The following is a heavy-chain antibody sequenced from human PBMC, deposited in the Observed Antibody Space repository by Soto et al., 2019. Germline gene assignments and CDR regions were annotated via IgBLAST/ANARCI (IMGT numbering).Heavy chain of an antibody. CDR1: GYTFTSYD. J-gene: IGHJ5*02. CDR2: MNPNSGNT. Sequence: QVQLVQSGAEVKKPGASVKVSCKASGYTFTSYDINWVRQATGQGLEWMGWMNPNSGNTGYAQKFQGRVTMTRNTSISTAYRELSRLRSEDTAVYYCARGGGDIVLVSAVLNGCDPWGQGTLVTVSS. CDR3: ARGGGDIVLVSAVLNGCDP. V-gene: IGHV1-8*01. D-gene: IGHD2-2*01.